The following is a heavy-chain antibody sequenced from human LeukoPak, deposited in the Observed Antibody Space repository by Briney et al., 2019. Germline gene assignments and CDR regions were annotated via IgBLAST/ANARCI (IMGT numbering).Heavy chain of an antibody. CDR1: GGSISNSGFY. Sequence: SETLSHTCTVSGGSISNSGFYWGWIRQPPGKGLEWIATIYYSGSTYYNPSLKSRVTMSVDTSKNQFSLNLSSVTAADTAVYYCARRIATDGSKFFDYWGQGTLVTVSS. V-gene: IGHV4-39*01. J-gene: IGHJ4*02. CDR3: ARRIATDGSKFFDY. D-gene: IGHD6-13*01. CDR2: IYYSGST.